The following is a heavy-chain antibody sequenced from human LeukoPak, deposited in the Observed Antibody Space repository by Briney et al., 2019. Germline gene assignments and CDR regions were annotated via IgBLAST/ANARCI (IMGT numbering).Heavy chain of an antibody. D-gene: IGHD2-2*01. CDR3: ARAGCSSTSCYYADY. CDR1: GYTFTSYG. J-gene: IGHJ4*02. CDR2: ISAYNGNT. V-gene: IGHV1-18*01. Sequence: GASVKVSCKASGYTFTSYGISWVRQAPGQGLEWMGWISAYNGNTNYAQKLQGRVTMTTDTSTSTAYMELRSLRSDDTAVYYCARAGCSSTSCYYADYWGQGPLVTVSS.